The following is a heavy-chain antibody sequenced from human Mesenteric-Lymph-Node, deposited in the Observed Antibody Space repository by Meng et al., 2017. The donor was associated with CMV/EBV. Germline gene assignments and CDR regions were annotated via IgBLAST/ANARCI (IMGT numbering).Heavy chain of an antibody. Sequence: ASGYAFTGYVLHWVRQAPGQGPEWMGRINPDSGVTNNAQKFQGRVTMTRDTSISTAYMELSSLRSDDTAMYYCARKGPSGYDGDFDYWGQGTLVTVSS. J-gene: IGHJ4*02. CDR2: INPDSGVT. CDR3: ARKGPSGYDGDFDY. V-gene: IGHV1-2*06. CDR1: GYAFTGYV. D-gene: IGHD5-12*01.